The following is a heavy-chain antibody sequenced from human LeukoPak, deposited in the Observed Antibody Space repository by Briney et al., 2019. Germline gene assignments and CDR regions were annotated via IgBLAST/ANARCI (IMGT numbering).Heavy chain of an antibody. CDR3: ARDLKKALLGATTTVPFDY. Sequence: ASVKVSCKASGYTFTGYYMHWVRQAPGQGLEWMGWINPNSGGTNYAQKFQGRVTMTRDTSTSTVYMELSSLRSEDTAVYYCARDLKKALLGATTTVPFDYWGQGTLVTVSS. J-gene: IGHJ4*02. CDR1: GYTFTGYY. D-gene: IGHD1-26*01. V-gene: IGHV1-2*02. CDR2: INPNSGGT.